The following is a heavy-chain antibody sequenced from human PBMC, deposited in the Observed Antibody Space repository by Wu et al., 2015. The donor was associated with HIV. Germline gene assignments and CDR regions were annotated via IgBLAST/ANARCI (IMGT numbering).Heavy chain of an antibody. CDR2: INPNSGGT. CDR3: ARADVLIKYALGAGLH. J-gene: IGHJ1*01. V-gene: IGHV1-2*02. D-gene: IGHD1-26*01. CDR1: GYSFTGYY. Sequence: QVRLVQSGAEVKKPGASVKVSCKASGYSFTGYYIHWVRQAPGQGLEWMGWINPNSGGTNYAQKFQGRVTMTRDTSITTAYMDLNRLRSDDTAMYFXARADVLIKYALGAGLHWGQGHPRSPSP.